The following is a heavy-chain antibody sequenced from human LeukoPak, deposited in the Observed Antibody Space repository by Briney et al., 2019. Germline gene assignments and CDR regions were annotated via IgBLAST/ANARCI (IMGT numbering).Heavy chain of an antibody. V-gene: IGHV4-59*01. CDR3: ARIVSGGATIAALDY. CDR2: IYYSGST. J-gene: IGHJ4*02. D-gene: IGHD5-24*01. CDR1: GGSISSYY. Sequence: PSETLSLTCTVSGGSISSYYWSWIRQPPGKGLEWIGYIYYSGSTNYNPSLKSRVTISVDTSKNQFSLKLSSVTAADTAVYYCARIVSGGATIAALDYWGQGTLVTVS.